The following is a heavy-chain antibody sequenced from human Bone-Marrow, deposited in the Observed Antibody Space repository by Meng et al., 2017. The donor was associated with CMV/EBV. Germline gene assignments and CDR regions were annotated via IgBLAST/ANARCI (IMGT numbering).Heavy chain of an antibody. CDR2: IYTSGST. D-gene: IGHD4-23*01. J-gene: IGHJ4*02. V-gene: IGHV4-4*07. CDR1: GGSISSYY. Sequence: HVELEELGTGLVKPSATLSLTCTVSGGSISSYYWSWIRQPAGKGLEWIGRIYTSGSTNYNPSLKSRVTMTRDTSISTAYMELNSLRFDDTAVYYCARDWWNGNSDYFDYWGQGTLVTASS. CDR3: ARDWWNGNSDYFDY.